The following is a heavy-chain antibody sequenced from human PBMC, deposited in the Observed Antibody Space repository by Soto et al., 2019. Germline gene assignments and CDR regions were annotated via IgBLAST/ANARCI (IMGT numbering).Heavy chain of an antibody. V-gene: IGHV4-34*11. J-gene: IGHJ4*02. CDR3: ARLPHCNADGCIFDS. CDR1: GGSFSSYY. D-gene: IGHD2-15*01. Sequence: SETLSLTCAVDGGSFSSYYWSWIRQPPGKGLEWIGSINYSGSTYYTGSLRSRPSISIDTSKNQFSLTVNSVTAADTAFYYCARLPHCNADGCIFDSWGQGILVTVSS. CDR2: INYSGST.